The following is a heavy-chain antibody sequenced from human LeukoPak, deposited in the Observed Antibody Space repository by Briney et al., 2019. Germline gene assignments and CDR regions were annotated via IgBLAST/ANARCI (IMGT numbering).Heavy chain of an antibody. CDR1: GFTFSSYG. CDR2: ISYDGSNK. CDR3: ARAIRGSKIASRYYFYYMDI. J-gene: IGHJ6*03. D-gene: IGHD3-10*01. Sequence: GGSLRLSCAASGFTFSSYGMHWVRQAPGKGLEWVAVISYDGSNKYYADSVKGRFTISRDNSKNTLYLQMNSLRAGDTAVYYCARAIRGSKIASRYYFYYMDIWGKGTTVTVSS. V-gene: IGHV3-30*03.